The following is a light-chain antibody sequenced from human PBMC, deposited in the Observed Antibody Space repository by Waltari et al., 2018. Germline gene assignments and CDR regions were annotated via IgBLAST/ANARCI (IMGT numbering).Light chain of an antibody. CDR3: CSYAGSTASVL. CDR1: SSDVGNYNL. J-gene: IGLJ2*01. CDR2: EGS. Sequence: QSALTQPASVSGSPGQSITISCTGTSSDVGNYNLVSWYQQHPGKAPKVLIYEGSNRPSGVSNRFSGSKSGNTASLTISGLQAEDEADYYCCSYAGSTASVLFGGGTKLTVL. V-gene: IGLV2-23*01.